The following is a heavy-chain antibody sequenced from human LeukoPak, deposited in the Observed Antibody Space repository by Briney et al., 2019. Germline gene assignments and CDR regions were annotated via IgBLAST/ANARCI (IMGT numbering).Heavy chain of an antibody. CDR2: INPNSGGT. J-gene: IGHJ4*02. D-gene: IGHD4-23*01. Sequence: ASVKVSCKASGGTFSSYAISWVRQAPGQGLEWMGWINPNSGGTNYAQKFQGRVTMTRDTSISTAYMELSRLRSDDTAVYYCARVRYGGNPMGYWGQGTLVTVSS. V-gene: IGHV1-2*02. CDR1: GGTFSSYA. CDR3: ARVRYGGNPMGY.